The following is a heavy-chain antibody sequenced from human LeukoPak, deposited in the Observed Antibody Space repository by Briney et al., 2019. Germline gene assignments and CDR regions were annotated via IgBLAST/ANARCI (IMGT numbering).Heavy chain of an antibody. V-gene: IGHV4-39*01. CDR1: GGSISSSSYY. CDR2: IYYSGST. CDR3: ASPRYYYDSSGYVVVDY. D-gene: IGHD3-22*01. Sequence: PSETLSLTCTVSGGSISSSSYYWGWIRQPPGKGLEWIGSIYYSGSTYYNPSLKSRVTISVDTYKNQFSLKLSSVTAADTAVYYCASPRYYYDSSGYVVVDYWGQGTLVTVSS. J-gene: IGHJ4*02.